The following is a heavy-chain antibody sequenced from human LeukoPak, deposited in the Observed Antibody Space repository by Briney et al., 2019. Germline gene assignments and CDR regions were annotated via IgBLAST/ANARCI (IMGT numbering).Heavy chain of an antibody. Sequence: ASVKVSCKASGYTFTSYAMNWVRQAPGQGLEWMGGIIPIFGTANYAQKFQGGVTITADESTSTAYMELSSLKSEDTAVYYCARNVRFGGNYYFDFWGQGTLVTVSS. D-gene: IGHD3-16*01. V-gene: IGHV1-69*13. CDR3: ARNVRFGGNYYFDF. CDR2: IIPIFGTA. CDR1: GYTFTSYA. J-gene: IGHJ4*02.